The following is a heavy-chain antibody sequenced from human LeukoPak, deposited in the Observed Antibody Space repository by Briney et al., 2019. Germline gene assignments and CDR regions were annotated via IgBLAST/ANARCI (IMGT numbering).Heavy chain of an antibody. J-gene: IGHJ4*02. D-gene: IGHD1-26*01. V-gene: IGHV3-30*02. CDR3: ARVSLGGTYFYFDS. Sequence: GGSLRLSCAASGFTFSSYGMHWVRQAPGKGLEWVAFIRYDGSNKYYADSVKGRFTISRDNSKNTLYLQMNSLKTEDTAVYFCARVSLGGTYFYFDSWGQGTLVTVSS. CDR1: GFTFSSYG. CDR2: IRYDGSNK.